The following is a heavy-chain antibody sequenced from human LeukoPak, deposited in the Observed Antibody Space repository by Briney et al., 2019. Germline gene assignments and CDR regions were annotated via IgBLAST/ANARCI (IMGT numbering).Heavy chain of an antibody. D-gene: IGHD3-9*01. CDR3: AKDHDYDILTGYVQFDY. Sequence: PGGSLRLSCAASGFTFSSYGMSWVRQAPGKGLEWVSAISGSGGSTYYADSVKGRFTISRDNSKNTLYLQMNSLRAEDTAVYYCAKDHDYDILTGYVQFDYWGQGTLVTVSS. V-gene: IGHV3-23*01. CDR1: GFTFSSYG. CDR2: ISGSGGST. J-gene: IGHJ4*02.